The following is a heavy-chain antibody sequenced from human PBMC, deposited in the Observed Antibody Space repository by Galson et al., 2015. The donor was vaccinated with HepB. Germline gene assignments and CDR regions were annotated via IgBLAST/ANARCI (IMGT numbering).Heavy chain of an antibody. CDR2: INPILGKA. CDR3: ARMSTVVTAAVNYYYYGMEA. CDR1: GYTFSSYA. Sequence: SVKVSCKASGYTFSSYAIHWVRQAPGQGLEWMGWINPILGKANYAQKFQGRVTITGDKSTSTAYMELSSLRSEDTAVYYCARMSTVVTAAVNYYYYGMEAWGKGTTATSSS. D-gene: IGHD4-23*01. J-gene: IGHJ6*04. V-gene: IGHV1-69*10.